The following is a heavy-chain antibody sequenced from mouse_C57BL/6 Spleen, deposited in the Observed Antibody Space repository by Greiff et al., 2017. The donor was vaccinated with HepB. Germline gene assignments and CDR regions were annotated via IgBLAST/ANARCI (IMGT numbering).Heavy chain of an antibody. CDR2: INPYNGGT. Sequence: EVQLQQSGPVLVKPGASVKMSCKASGYTFTDYYMNWVKQSHGKSLEWIGVINPYNGGTSYNQKFKGKATLTVDKSSSTAYMELNSLTSEDSAVYYCARGWLLKAYAMDYWGQGTSVTVSS. CDR1: GYTFTDYY. CDR3: ARGWLLKAYAMDY. D-gene: IGHD2-3*01. V-gene: IGHV1-19*01. J-gene: IGHJ4*01.